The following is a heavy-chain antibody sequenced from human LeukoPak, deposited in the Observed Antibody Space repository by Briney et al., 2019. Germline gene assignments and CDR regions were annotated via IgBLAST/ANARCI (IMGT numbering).Heavy chain of an antibody. J-gene: IGHJ4*02. D-gene: IGHD5-12*01. CDR3: ARGRYSGTTFYFDY. CDR1: GFTFSTSW. V-gene: IGHV3-7*03. CDR2: IKKDGSET. Sequence: GGSLRLSCAASGFTFSTSWMSWVRQVPGKGLEWVANIKKDGSETYYVDSVKGRFTISRDNAKNSLYLQMNSLRAEDTAMYYCARGRYSGTTFYFDYWGQGTLVTVSS.